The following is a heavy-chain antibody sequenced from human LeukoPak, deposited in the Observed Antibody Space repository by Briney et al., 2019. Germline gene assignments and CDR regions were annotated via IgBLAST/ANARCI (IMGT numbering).Heavy chain of an antibody. D-gene: IGHD3-9*01. V-gene: IGHV4-59*01. CDR1: GGSISSYY. J-gene: IGHJ4*02. CDR2: IYYSGST. Sequence: SETLSLTCTVSGGSISSYYWSWIRQPPGKGLEWIGYIYYSGSTNYNPSLKSRVTISVDTSKNQFFLKLSSVTAADTAVYYCARTADILTGYYDECFDYWGQGTLVTVSS. CDR3: ARTADILTGYYDECFDY.